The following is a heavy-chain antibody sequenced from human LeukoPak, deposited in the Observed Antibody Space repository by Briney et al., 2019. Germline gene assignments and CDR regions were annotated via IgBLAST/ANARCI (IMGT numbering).Heavy chain of an antibody. V-gene: IGHV3-23*01. CDR1: GFTFSTYA. CDR3: IQNWNLDH. D-gene: IGHD1-1*01. CDR2: ITNSGGST. J-gene: IGHJ4*02. Sequence: QPGGSLRLSCAASGFTFSTYAMGWVRQAPGKGLEYVSVITNSGGSTYYADSVKGRFTISRDSSKNTLYLQMNSLRAEDTAVYYCIQNWNLDHWGQGTLVTVSS.